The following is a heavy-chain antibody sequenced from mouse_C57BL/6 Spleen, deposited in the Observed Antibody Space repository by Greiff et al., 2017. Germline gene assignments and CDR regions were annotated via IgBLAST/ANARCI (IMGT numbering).Heavy chain of an antibody. Sequence: EVKLVESGGGLVQPGGSMKLSCAASRFTFSDAWMDWVRQSPEKGLEWVAEIRNKANNHATYYAESVKGRFTISRDDSKSSVYLQMNSLRAEDTGIYYCSFLVPTTGFGYWGQGTLVTVSA. J-gene: IGHJ3*01. CDR3: SFLVPTTGFGY. D-gene: IGHD2-12*01. CDR1: RFTFSDAW. CDR2: IRNKANNHAT. V-gene: IGHV6-6*01.